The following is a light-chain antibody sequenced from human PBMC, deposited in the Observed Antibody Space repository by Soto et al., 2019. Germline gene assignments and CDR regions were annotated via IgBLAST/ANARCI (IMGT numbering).Light chain of an antibody. J-gene: IGLJ2*01. CDR1: SSDVGAYTL. Sequence: QSALTQPASVSGSPGQSITISCTGTSSDVGAYTLVSWYQQYPGKAPRLIIYEVSKRPSGIPNRFSASKSDNTASLTISGLQAEDEADYYCSSFTNNNTPHVVFGGGTKLTVL. V-gene: IGLV2-14*02. CDR2: EVS. CDR3: SSFTNNNTPHVV.